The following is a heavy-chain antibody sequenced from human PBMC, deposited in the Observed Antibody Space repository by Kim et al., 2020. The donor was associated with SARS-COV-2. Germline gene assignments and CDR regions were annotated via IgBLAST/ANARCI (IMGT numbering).Heavy chain of an antibody. J-gene: IGHJ4*02. CDR1: GFTFSSYA. Sequence: GGSLRLSCAASGFTFSSYAMSWVRQAPGKGLEWVSAISGSGGSTYYADSVKGRFTISRDNSKNTLYLQMNSLRAEDTAVYYCAKDRPSGSYYSGSYYFDYWGQGTLVTVSS. CDR2: ISGSGGST. V-gene: IGHV3-23*01. D-gene: IGHD1-26*01. CDR3: AKDRPSGSYYSGSYYFDY.